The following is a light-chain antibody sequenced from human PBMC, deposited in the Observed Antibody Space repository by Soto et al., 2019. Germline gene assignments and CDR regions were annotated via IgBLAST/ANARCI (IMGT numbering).Light chain of an antibody. J-gene: IGKJ1*01. CDR3: QQSDNTPWT. CDR1: QSISSY. Sequence: DIQMTQSPSSLSASVGDRVTITCRASQSISSYLNWYQQKPGKAPKLLIYEASSLQSGVPSRFSGSGSGTDFTLTISSLQPEDFATYYCQQSDNTPWTLGHGTKVDIK. V-gene: IGKV1-39*01. CDR2: EAS.